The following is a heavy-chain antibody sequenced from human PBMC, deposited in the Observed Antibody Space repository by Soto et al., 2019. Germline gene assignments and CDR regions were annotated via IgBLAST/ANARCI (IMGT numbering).Heavy chain of an antibody. J-gene: IGHJ5*02. CDR1: GYTFTTYG. Sequence: ASVKVSCKTSGYTFTTYGLSWVRQAPGQGLEWMGWISPYNGNTNYAEKLQGRVTMTTDTSTSTVYMELRSLRSDDTAVYYCARRDNGDDRFDPWGQGTLVTVS. CDR2: ISPYNGNT. V-gene: IGHV1-18*04. D-gene: IGHD4-17*01. CDR3: ARRDNGDDRFDP.